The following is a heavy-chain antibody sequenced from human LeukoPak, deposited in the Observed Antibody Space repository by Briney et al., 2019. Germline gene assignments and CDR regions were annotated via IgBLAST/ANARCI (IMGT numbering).Heavy chain of an antibody. CDR1: GYTFSSYA. CDR3: ARGPMIPQYFHY. CDR2: ISADNGNT. V-gene: IGHV1-18*01. Sequence: ASVKVSCKASGYTFSSYAISWVRQAPGQGLEWMGWISADNGNTNCAQKLRGRVTMTTDTSTSTAYMELRSLRSDDTALYYCARGPMIPQYFHYWGQGTLVTVSS. J-gene: IGHJ1*01. D-gene: IGHD3-16*01.